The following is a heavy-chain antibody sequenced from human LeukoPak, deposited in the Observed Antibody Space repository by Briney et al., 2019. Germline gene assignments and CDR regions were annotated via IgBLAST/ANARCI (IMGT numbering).Heavy chain of an antibody. J-gene: IGHJ4*02. CDR2: ISDFNGLT. D-gene: IGHD1-26*01. CDR1: GYTLTDFG. V-gene: IGHV1-18*01. CDR3: ASLGRWELGLDY. Sequence: ASVKVSCKTSGYTLTDFGLSWVRQAPGQGLEWMGWISDFNGLTKYAQKLQDRVTMTTDASTSTAYMELRSLRSDDTAVYYCASLGRWELGLDYWGQGTLVTVSS.